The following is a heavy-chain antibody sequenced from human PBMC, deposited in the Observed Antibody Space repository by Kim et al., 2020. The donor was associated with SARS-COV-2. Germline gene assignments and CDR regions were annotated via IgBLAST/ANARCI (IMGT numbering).Heavy chain of an antibody. J-gene: IGHJ4*02. V-gene: IGHV1-18*04. D-gene: IGHD3-22*01. CDR2: ISAYNGNT. CDR3: ARSPTYYDSSGYPSFTY. CDR1: GYTFTSYG. Sequence: ASVKVSCKASGYTFTSYGISWVRQAPGQGREWMGWISAYNGNTNYAQKLQGRVTMTTDTSTRTAYMELRSLRSDDTAVYYCARSPTYYDSSGYPSFTYWGQGTLVTVSS.